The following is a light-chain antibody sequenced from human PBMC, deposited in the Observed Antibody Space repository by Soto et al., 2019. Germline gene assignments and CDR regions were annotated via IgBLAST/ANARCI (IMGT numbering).Light chain of an antibody. CDR2: KAF. CDR3: QQYHSSST. CDR1: QSISPW. J-gene: IGKJ1*01. V-gene: IGKV1-5*03. Sequence: DIQMTQSPSTLSASVGDRVTITCRASQSISPWLVWYQQKPGKAPNLLIYKAFSLKNGVPSRFSGSGSGTEFTLTISSLQPDDFATYYCQQYHSSSTFGQGTKVEIK.